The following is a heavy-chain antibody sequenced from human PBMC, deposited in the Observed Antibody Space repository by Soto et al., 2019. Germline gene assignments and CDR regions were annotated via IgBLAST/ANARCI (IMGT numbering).Heavy chain of an antibody. CDR1: GYTFTNYW. V-gene: IGHV5-51*01. D-gene: IGHD1-1*01. Sequence: GESLKISCKGSGYTFTNYWIGWVRQMPGKGLELMGIIYLGDSDTRYSPSFQGQVTISADKSISTAYLQWSSLQASDTAIYYCARGGVSTRTFDYWGQGTLVTVSS. J-gene: IGHJ4*02. CDR3: ARGGVSTRTFDY. CDR2: IYLGDSDT.